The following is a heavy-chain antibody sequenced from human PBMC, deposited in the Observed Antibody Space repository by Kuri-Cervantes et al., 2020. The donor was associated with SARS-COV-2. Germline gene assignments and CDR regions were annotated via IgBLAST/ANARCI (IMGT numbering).Heavy chain of an antibody. V-gene: IGHV3-15*01. CDR3: TSSPTIFGVVIISGNS. Sequence: GESLKISCAASGFTFSNAWMSWVRQAPGKGLEWVGRIKSKTDGGTTDYAAPVKGRFTISRDDSKNTLYLQVNSLKTEDTAVYYCTSSPTIFGVVIISGNSWGQGTLVTVSS. CDR1: GFTFSNAW. D-gene: IGHD3-3*01. J-gene: IGHJ4*02. CDR2: IKSKTDGGTT.